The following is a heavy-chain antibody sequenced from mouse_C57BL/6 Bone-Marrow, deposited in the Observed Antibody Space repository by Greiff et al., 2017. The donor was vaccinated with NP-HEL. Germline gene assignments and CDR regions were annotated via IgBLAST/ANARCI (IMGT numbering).Heavy chain of an antibody. Sequence: EVHLVESGAELVRPGASVKLSCTASGFNIKDDYMHWVKQRPEQGLEWIGWIDPENGDTEYASKFQGKATITADTSSNTAYLQLSSLTSEDTAVYYCIRQLRLQAYWGQGTLVTVSA. CDR3: IRQLRLQAY. J-gene: IGHJ3*01. D-gene: IGHD3-2*02. V-gene: IGHV14-4*01. CDR2: IDPENGDT. CDR1: GFNIKDDY.